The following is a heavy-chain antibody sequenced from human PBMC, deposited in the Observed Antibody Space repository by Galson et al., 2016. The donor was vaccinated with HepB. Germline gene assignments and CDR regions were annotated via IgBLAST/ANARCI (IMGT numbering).Heavy chain of an antibody. CDR3: ARGIRSRITLFGVIIARYFDY. CDR2: TYYRSKWYN. V-gene: IGHV6-1*01. Sequence: CAISGDSVSNNSATWNWIRQSPSRGLEWLGRTYYRSKWYNDYAVSMKSRITINPDTSKNQFSLHLSSVTPDDTAIYYCARGIRSRITLFGVIIARYFDYWGQGTLVTVSS. D-gene: IGHD3-3*01. J-gene: IGHJ4*02. CDR1: GDSVSNNSAT.